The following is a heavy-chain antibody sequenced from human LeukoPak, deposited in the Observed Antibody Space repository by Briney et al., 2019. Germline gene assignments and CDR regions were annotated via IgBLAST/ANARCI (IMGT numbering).Heavy chain of an antibody. V-gene: IGHV3-23*01. Sequence: GGSLRLSCAASGFTFSSYAMSWLPQAPGKGPEWVSAISGSGGSTYYTDSVKGRFTISRDNSKNTLYLQMNSLRAEDTAVYYCAKDIVATWFDPWGQGTLVTVSS. J-gene: IGHJ5*02. CDR3: AKDIVATWFDP. CDR1: GFTFSSYA. D-gene: IGHD5-12*01. CDR2: ISGSGGST.